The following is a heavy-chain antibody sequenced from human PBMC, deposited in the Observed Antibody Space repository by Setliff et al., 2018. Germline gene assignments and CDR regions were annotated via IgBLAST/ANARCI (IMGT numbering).Heavy chain of an antibody. CDR1: GGSISGYY. CDR3: ARGRLKSVSRSSGWYDY. J-gene: IGHJ4*02. Sequence: PSETLSLTCSVSGGSISGYYWTWFRQAPGKGLEWIGYSSYTWSTTYNPSLKSRVTMSIDTSKSQISLKLSSVTAADTAVYYCARGRLKSVSRSSGWYDYWGQGTLVTVSS. CDR2: SSYTWST. V-gene: IGHV4-59*12. D-gene: IGHD6-19*01.